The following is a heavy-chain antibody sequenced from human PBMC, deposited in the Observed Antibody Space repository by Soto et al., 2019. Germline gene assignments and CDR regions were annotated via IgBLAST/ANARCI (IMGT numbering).Heavy chain of an antibody. D-gene: IGHD3-10*01. CDR1: GASISSRTDY. CDR3: ARSSVGFGDLKS. Sequence: QVQLQESGPGLVKPSQTLSLTCTVSGASISSRTDYWTWVRQHPGEGLEWIGYFYDSETTDYNPSLRSRISISVDTSKNHFSLNMRSVTAADTAVYFCARSSVGFGDLKSWGQGTLVVVSS. J-gene: IGHJ4*02. CDR2: FYDSETT. V-gene: IGHV4-31*03.